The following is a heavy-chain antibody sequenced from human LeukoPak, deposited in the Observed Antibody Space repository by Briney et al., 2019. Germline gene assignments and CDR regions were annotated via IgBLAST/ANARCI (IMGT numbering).Heavy chain of an antibody. V-gene: IGHV3-7*01. CDR3: ARDWPFNY. J-gene: IGHJ4*02. CDR1: GLTFSRYW. CDR2: IKQDGSEK. Sequence: GGSLRLSCVGSGLTFSRYWMSWVRQAPGKGLEWVANIKQDGSEKYYVDSVKGRVTISRDNAKNSLYPQMNSLRAEDTAVYYCARDWPFNYWGQGTLVTVSS.